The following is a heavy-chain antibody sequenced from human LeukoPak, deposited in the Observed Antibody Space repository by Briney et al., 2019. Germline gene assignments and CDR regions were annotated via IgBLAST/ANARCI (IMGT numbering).Heavy chain of an antibody. D-gene: IGHD6-13*01. Sequence: SVTVSFKASGYTFTGYYMHWVRQPPGQGLEWMGRIIPILGIANYSHTFQGRVLITADKSTSTAYLLLSSLRSEDTAVYCCARDRSAEPRESYYYYYGMDVWGQGTTVTVSS. J-gene: IGHJ6*02. CDR3: ARDRSAEPRESYYYYYGMDV. V-gene: IGHV1-69*04. CDR1: GYTFTGYY. CDR2: IIPILGIA.